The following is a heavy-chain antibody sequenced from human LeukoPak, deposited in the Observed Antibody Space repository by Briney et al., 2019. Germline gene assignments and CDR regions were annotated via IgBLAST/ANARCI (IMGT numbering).Heavy chain of an antibody. D-gene: IGHD2-2*02. J-gene: IGHJ6*02. Sequence: PGGSLRLSCAASGLTFSSYDMYWVRQATGKGLEWVSTISTAGDTYYPGSVKGRFTISRENAKNSLYLQMNSLRAGDSAVYYCARGRYCSSASCHTARSYYYGMDVWGQGTTVTVSS. CDR2: ISTAGDT. CDR1: GLTFSSYD. V-gene: IGHV3-13*01. CDR3: ARGRYCSSASCHTARSYYYGMDV.